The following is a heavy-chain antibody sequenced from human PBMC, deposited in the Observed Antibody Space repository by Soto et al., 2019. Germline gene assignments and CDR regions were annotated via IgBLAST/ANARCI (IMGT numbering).Heavy chain of an antibody. D-gene: IGHD5-12*01. CDR1: GFTFDDYT. V-gene: IGHV3-43*01. J-gene: IGHJ5*02. Sequence: GGSLRLSCAASGFTFDDYTMHWVRQAPGEGLEWVSLISWDGYSTYYTDSVKGRFTISRDNSRNSLYLQMNSLRTEDTALYYCAKDIAYRGYGGFAPWGLGTLVTVSS. CDR3: AKDIAYRGYGGFAP. CDR2: ISWDGYST.